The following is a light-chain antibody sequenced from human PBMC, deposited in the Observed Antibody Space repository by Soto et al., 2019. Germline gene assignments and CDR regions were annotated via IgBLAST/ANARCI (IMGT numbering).Light chain of an antibody. V-gene: IGKV4-1*01. CDR3: QQYYSTPYT. J-gene: IGKJ2*01. CDR1: QTILYSSNNKNY. Sequence: DIVMTQSPDSLAVSLGERATINCKSSQTILYSSNNKNYLAWYQQQPGQPPKLLIYWASTRESGVPARFSGSGSGTDFTLTISSLQAEDAAVYFCQQYYSTPYTFGQGTKLEIK. CDR2: WAS.